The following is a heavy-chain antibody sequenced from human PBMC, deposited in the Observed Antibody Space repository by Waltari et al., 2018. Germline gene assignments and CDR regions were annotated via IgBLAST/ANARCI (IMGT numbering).Heavy chain of an antibody. CDR1: GFTFSSYS. V-gene: IGHV3-48*01. Sequence: EVQLVESGGGLVQPGGSLRLSCAASGFTFSSYSMNWVRQAPGKGLEWVSYISSSSSTIYYADSVKGRFTISRDNAKNSLYLQMNRLRAEDTAVYYCARDGDWYDYWGQGTLVTVSS. CDR3: ARDGDWYDY. J-gene: IGHJ4*02. D-gene: IGHD3-9*01. CDR2: ISSSSSTI.